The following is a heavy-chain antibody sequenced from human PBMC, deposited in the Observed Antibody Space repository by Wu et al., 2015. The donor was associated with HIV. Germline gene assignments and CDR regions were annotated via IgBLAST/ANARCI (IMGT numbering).Heavy chain of an antibody. CDR1: GYIFSSYD. Sequence: QVHLVQFGGEVKKPGSSVKVSCKASGYIFSSYDINWVRQAPGQGLEWMGWMNPNSGNTGYAQKFHGRVTVTRDISITTAYMELSSLRSEDTAMYYCARGNRGGIVMDPDAGHNYYYYMDVWGNGTTVTVSS. D-gene: IGHD2-21*01. V-gene: IGHV1-8*03. CDR2: MNPNSGNT. CDR3: ARGNRGGIVMDPDAGHNYYYYMDV. J-gene: IGHJ6*03.